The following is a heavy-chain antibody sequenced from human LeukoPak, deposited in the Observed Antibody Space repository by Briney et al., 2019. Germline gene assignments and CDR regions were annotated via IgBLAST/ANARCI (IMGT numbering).Heavy chain of an antibody. CDR3: ARGAYAYSPDVFPTRH. CDR2: INPYSGGT. J-gene: IGHJ4*02. CDR1: GYTLIYFY. V-gene: IGHV1-2*02. Sequence: ASVKGASKASGYTLIYFYIHWVRQAPGQGLEWMGWINPYSGGTDYAQKFQGRVTMARDTSISTAYMELSRLTSDDTAVYYCARGAYAYSPDVFPTRHWDPRTLVTVSS. D-gene: IGHD2-2*01.